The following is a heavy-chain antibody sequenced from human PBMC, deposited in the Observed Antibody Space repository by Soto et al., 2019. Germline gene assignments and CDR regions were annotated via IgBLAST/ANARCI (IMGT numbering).Heavy chain of an antibody. CDR3: AREIQNGIAARPDAFDI. Sequence: ASVKVSCKASGYTFTGYYMHWVRQAPGQGLEWMGWINPNSGGTNYAQKFQGWVTMTRDTSISTAYMELSRLRSDDTAVYYCAREIQNGIAARPDAFDIWGQGTMVTVSS. J-gene: IGHJ3*02. CDR2: INPNSGGT. CDR1: GYTFTGYY. V-gene: IGHV1-2*04. D-gene: IGHD6-6*01.